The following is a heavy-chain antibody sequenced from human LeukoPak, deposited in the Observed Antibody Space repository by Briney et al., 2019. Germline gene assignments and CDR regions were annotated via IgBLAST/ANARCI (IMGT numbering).Heavy chain of an antibody. CDR1: GGSISSSSYY. V-gene: IGHV4-39*01. CDR3: ARAPGVRFLEWLFDY. J-gene: IGHJ4*02. Sequence: SETLSLTCTVSGGSISSSSYYWGWIRQPPGKGLEWIGSIYYSGSTYYNPSLKSRVTISVDTSKNQFSLKLSSVTAADTAVYYCARAPGVRFLEWLFDYWGQGTLVTVSS. CDR2: IYYSGST. D-gene: IGHD3-3*01.